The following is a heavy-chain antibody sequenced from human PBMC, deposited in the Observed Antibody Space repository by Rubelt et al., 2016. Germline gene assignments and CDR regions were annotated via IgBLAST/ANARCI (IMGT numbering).Heavy chain of an antibody. Sequence: GGLVQPGGSLRLSCAASGFAFSSYAMSWVRQAPGKGLEWVAIIWYDGSDKYYADSVKGRFTISRDNSKNTLYLQVNSLRAEDTAIYYCARVISGWYLMIDYWGQGTLVTVSS. D-gene: IGHD6-19*01. CDR2: IWYDGSDK. J-gene: IGHJ4*02. CDR3: ARVISGWYLMIDY. V-gene: IGHV3-33*08. CDR1: GFAFSSYA.